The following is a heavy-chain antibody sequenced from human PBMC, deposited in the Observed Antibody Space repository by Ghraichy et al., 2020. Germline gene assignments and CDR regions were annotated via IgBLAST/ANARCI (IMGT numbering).Heavy chain of an antibody. CDR1: GFTFSTYS. J-gene: IGHJ1*01. CDR2: ISSSSTYI. CDR3: ARDFAPHGVPAAINAN. D-gene: IGHD2-2*01. Sequence: GGSLRLSCAASGFTFSTYSMNWVRQAPGKGLEWVSPISSSSTYIYYADSVKGRFTISRDNAKNSLYLQMNSLRDEDTAVYYCARDFAPHGVPAAINANWGQGTLVTVSS. V-gene: IGHV3-21*01.